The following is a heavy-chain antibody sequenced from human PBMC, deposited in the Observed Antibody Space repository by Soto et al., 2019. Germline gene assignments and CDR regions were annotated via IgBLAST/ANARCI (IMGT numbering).Heavy chain of an antibody. V-gene: IGHV3-23*01. CDR1: GFMFSTYA. D-gene: IGHD6-19*01. J-gene: IGHJ1*01. Sequence: PGGSLRLSCAASGFMFSTYAINWVRQTPGKGLEWVSGISGSGGNTYYADSVKGRFTISRDNSRDTLYLQMNSLRAEDTAVYYCANSISGWYADYLPHWGQGTLVTVSS. CDR3: ANSISGWYADYLPH. CDR2: ISGSGGNT.